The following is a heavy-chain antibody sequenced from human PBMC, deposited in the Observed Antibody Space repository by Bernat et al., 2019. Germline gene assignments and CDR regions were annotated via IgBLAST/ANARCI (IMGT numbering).Heavy chain of an antibody. D-gene: IGHD2-15*01. CDR2: INAGGGRT. CDR1: GFTFSTYA. V-gene: IGHV3-23*04. J-gene: IGHJ4*02. Sequence: EVQLVESGGGLVQPGGSLRLSCEASGFTFSTYAMSWVRQAPGKGLAWVSGINAGGGRTYYADSVKGRFTISRDNSKNTVDLQMNSLRAEDTALYYCGKDAEVCSGSTCYRPSNYWGQGTLVTVSA. CDR3: GKDAEVCSGSTCYRPSNY.